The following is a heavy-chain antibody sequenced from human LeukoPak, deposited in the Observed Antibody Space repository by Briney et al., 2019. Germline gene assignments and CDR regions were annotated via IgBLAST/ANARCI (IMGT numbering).Heavy chain of an antibody. V-gene: IGHV4-39*01. CDR3: ARQWLVSPLFDY. CDR2: INHSGST. CDR1: GGSISSSSYY. D-gene: IGHD6-19*01. J-gene: IGHJ4*02. Sequence: SETLSLTCTVSGGSISSSSYYWSWIRQPPGKGLEWIGEINHSGSTNYNPSLRSRVTVSVHTSKNQLSLKLSSVTAADTAVYYCARQWLVSPLFDYWGQGTLVTVSS.